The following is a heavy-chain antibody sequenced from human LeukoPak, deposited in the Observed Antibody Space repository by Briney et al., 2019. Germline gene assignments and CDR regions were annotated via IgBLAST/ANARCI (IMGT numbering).Heavy chain of an antibody. CDR2: IHYSGGIT. CDR1: GGSISSYY. CDR3: AKSPAAGGYDYPWYFDL. V-gene: IGHV4-59*08. J-gene: IGHJ2*01. Sequence: SETLSLTCTVSGGSISSYYWSWIRQPPGKGLEWIGYIHYSGGITYYNPSLKSRVTISVDTSKNQFSLSLSSVTAADTAVYYCAKSPAAGGYDYPWYFDLWGRGTLVTVSS. D-gene: IGHD5-12*01.